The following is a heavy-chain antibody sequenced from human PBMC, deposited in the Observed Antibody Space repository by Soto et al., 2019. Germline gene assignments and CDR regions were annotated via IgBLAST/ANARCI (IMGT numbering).Heavy chain of an antibody. J-gene: IGHJ3*02. CDR2: ISSSSSYT. Sequence: GGSLRLSCAASGFTFSDYYMSWIRQAPGKGLEWVSYISSSSSYTNYADSVKGRFTISRDNAKNSLYLQMNSLTAADTAVYYCAREGALDAFDIWGQGTMVTVSS. D-gene: IGHD3-16*01. V-gene: IGHV3-11*05. CDR3: AREGALDAFDI. CDR1: GFTFSDYY.